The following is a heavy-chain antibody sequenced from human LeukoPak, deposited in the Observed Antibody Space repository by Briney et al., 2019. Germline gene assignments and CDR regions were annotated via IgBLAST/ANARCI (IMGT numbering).Heavy chain of an antibody. Sequence: PSETLSLTCAVSGGSISSGGYSWSWIRQPPGKGLEWIGYIYYSGSTYYNPSLKSRVTISVDTSKNQFSLKLSSVTAADTAVYYCARESPDYDFWSGKYYFDYWGQGTLVTVSS. CDR3: ARESPDYDFWSGKYYFDY. CDR1: GGSISSGGYS. CDR2: IYYSGST. V-gene: IGHV4-30-4*07. J-gene: IGHJ4*02. D-gene: IGHD3-3*01.